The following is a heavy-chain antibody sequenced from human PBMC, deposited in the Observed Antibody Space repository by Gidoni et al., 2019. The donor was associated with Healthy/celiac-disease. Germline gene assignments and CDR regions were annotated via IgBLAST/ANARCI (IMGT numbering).Heavy chain of an antibody. Sequence: QVQLQQWGAGLLKPSETRSLNCAVYGGSFSGYYWSWIRQPPGKGLEWIGEINHRGSTNYTPSLKSRVTISVDTSKNHFSLKLRSVTAADTAVYYCARGYITMIVVVSGWFDPWGQGTLVTVSS. CDR2: INHRGST. V-gene: IGHV4-34*01. CDR3: ARGYITMIVVVSGWFDP. J-gene: IGHJ5*02. D-gene: IGHD3-22*01. CDR1: GGSFSGYY.